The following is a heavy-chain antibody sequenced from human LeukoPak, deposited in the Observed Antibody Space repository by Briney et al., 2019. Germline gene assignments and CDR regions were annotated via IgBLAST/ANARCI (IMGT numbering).Heavy chain of an antibody. CDR1: GYTFTGFY. CDR3: ARDAQLELYAFDI. D-gene: IGHD1-7*01. Sequence: SVTVSCKASGYTFTGFYMHWVRQAPGQGLEWMGWINPNSGGTNYAQKFQGRVTMPRDTSISTAYMELSRLRSDDTAVYYCARDAQLELYAFDIWGQGTMVTVSS. J-gene: IGHJ3*02. CDR2: INPNSGGT. V-gene: IGHV1-2*02.